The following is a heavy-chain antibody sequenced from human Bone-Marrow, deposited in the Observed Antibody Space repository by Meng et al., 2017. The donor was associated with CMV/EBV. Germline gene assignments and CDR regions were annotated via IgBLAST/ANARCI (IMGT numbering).Heavy chain of an antibody. Sequence: GESLKISCAASGFTFSDYYMSWIRQAPGKGLEWVSYISSSGSTIYYADSVKGRFTISRDNAKKYLYLQMNSLRADDTAFYFCAKDIDSTPYSTSSPRHFDSWGQGTLVTVSS. J-gene: IGHJ4*02. V-gene: IGHV3-11*01. D-gene: IGHD6-6*01. CDR1: GFTFSDYY. CDR3: AKDIDSTPYSTSSPRHFDS. CDR2: ISSSGSTI.